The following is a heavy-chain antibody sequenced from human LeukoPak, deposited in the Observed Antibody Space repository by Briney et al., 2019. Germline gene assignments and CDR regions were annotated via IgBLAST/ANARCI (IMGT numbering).Heavy chain of an antibody. J-gene: IGHJ3*02. Sequence: SVKVSCKASGGTFSSYAISWVRQAPGQGLEWMGGIIPIFGTANYAQKFQGRVTITADKSTSTAYMELSSLRSEDTAVYYCAREGRDTIFGVVIAGAFDIWGQGTMVTVSS. CDR3: AREGRDTIFGVVIAGAFDI. CDR2: IIPIFGTA. V-gene: IGHV1-69*06. D-gene: IGHD3-3*01. CDR1: GGTFSSYA.